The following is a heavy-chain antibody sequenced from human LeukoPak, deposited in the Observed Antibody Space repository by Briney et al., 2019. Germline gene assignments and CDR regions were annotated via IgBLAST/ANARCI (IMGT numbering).Heavy chain of an antibody. CDR1: GGSISSYY. CDR2: IYYSGST. V-gene: IGHV4-59*01. D-gene: IGHD3-22*01. J-gene: IGHJ4*02. CDR3: ARGGSSDYYDSSGYYGSFDY. Sequence: SETLSLTCAVSGGSISSYYWSWIRQPPGKGLEWIGYIYYSGSTNYNPSLKSRVTISVDTSKNQFSLKLSSVTAADTAVYYCARGGSSDYYDSSGYYGSFDYWGQGTLVTVSS.